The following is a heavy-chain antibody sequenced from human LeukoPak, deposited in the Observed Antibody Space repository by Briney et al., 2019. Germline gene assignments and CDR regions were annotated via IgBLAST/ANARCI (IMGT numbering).Heavy chain of an antibody. J-gene: IGHJ4*02. CDR1: GFSVSSNY. CDR2: IYSDETT. CDR3: PRHWEL. Sequence: GGSLRLSCAASGFSVSSNYMSWVRQAPGKGLEWVALIYSDETTYYADSVKGRFTISRDNSKSTLYLQMNSLRAEDTAVYYCPRHWELRGQGTLVTVSS. D-gene: IGHD1-26*01. V-gene: IGHV3-53*01.